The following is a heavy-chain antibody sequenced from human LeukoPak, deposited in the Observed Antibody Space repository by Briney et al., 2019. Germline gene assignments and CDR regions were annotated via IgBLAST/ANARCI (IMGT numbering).Heavy chain of an antibody. Sequence: SETLSLTCTVSGGSISSYYWSWIRQPPGKGLEWIGYIYHSGNTYYNPSLKSRVTISIHNSKNQFSLKVNSVTAADTAVYYCARDRNYYDSSGPPYYYSALNVWGQGTTVTVSS. CDR2: IYHSGNT. J-gene: IGHJ6*02. CDR1: GGSISSYY. CDR3: ARDRNYYDSSGPPYYYSALNV. V-gene: IGHV4-59*01. D-gene: IGHD3-22*01.